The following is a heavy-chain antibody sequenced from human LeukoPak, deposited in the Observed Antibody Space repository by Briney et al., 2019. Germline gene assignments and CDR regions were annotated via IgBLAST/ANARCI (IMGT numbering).Heavy chain of an antibody. J-gene: IGHJ4*02. Sequence: ASVKVSCKASGYTFTSYGISGVRQATGQGLEWMGWISAYNGNTNYAQKLQGRVTMTTATSTSTAYMERRSLRSDDTAVYYYARDPGWGFYYASSGHTGLFDYWGQGTLVTVSS. D-gene: IGHD3-22*01. CDR1: GYTFTSYG. CDR3: ARDPGWGFYYASSGHTGLFDY. CDR2: ISAYNGNT. V-gene: IGHV1-18*01.